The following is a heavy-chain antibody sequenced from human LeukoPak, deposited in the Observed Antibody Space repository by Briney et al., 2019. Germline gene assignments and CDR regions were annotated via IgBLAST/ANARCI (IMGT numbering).Heavy chain of an antibody. Sequence: GGSLRLSCAASGFTFSSYSMNWVRQAPGKGLEWVSSISSSSYIYYADSVKGRFTISRDNAKNSLYLQMNSLRAEDTAVYYCARDALYCSGGSCYSHYYYYMDVWGKGTTVTVSS. D-gene: IGHD2-15*01. CDR3: ARDALYCSGGSCYSHYYYYMDV. J-gene: IGHJ6*03. CDR2: ISSSSYI. CDR1: GFTFSSYS. V-gene: IGHV3-21*01.